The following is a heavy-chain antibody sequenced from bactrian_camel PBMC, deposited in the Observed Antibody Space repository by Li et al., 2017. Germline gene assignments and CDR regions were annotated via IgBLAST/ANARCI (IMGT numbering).Heavy chain of an antibody. CDR3: APSPQTGPSSRGWCSAASFGY. CDR2: IYSGLGT. CDR1: GFTYHQHC. D-gene: IGHD5*01. J-gene: IGHJ6*01. Sequence: HVQLVESGGGSVQAGGSLRLSCVGSGFTYHQHCMAWFRQAPGKERKVVATIYSGLGTFYASSVKGRFTISRDNAKNTLYLQMNRLEPEDTAMYYCAPSPQTGPSSRGWCSAASFGYWGPGTQVTVS. V-gene: IGHV3S55*01.